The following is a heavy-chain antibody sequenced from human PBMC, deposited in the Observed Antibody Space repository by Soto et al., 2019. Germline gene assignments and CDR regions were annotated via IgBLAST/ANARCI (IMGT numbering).Heavy chain of an antibody. V-gene: IGHV4-39*07. CDR3: ARGEDAFFYYGLDV. Sequence: PSETLSLTCTVSGGSISSGSHYGGWIRQPPGKGLEWIGCIYYTGSTYYNMSLKSRVTMSVDTSKSQFSLKLTSVTAADTAVYYCARGEDAFFYYGLDVWGQGITVTVSS. J-gene: IGHJ6*02. CDR1: GGSISSGSHY. CDR2: IYYTGST.